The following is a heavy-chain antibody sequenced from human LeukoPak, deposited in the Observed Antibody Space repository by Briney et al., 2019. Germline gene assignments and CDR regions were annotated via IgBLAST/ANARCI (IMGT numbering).Heavy chain of an antibody. Sequence: GGSLRLSCAASGFTFSSYAMHWVRQAPGKGLEWVAVISYDGSNKYYADSVKGRFTISRDSSKNTLYLQMNSLRAEDTAVYYCASSYDSSDFRDYWGQGTLVTVSS. CDR2: ISYDGSNK. J-gene: IGHJ4*02. V-gene: IGHV3-30-3*01. D-gene: IGHD3-22*01. CDR3: ASSYDSSDFRDY. CDR1: GFTFSSYA.